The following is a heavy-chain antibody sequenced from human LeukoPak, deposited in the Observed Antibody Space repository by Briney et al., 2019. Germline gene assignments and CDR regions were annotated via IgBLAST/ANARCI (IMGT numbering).Heavy chain of an antibody. CDR2: IDQDGSQK. D-gene: IGHD3-3*01. Sequence: GGSLRLSCAASGFTFSSYWMHWVRQAPGKGLEWVANIDQDGSQKYSVDYVKGRFTISRDNARNSVFLQMNSLRAEDTAVYYCARDRGIFGDGGWFDPWGQGTLVTVSS. CDR1: GFTFSSYW. CDR3: ARDRGIFGDGGWFDP. V-gene: IGHV3-7*01. J-gene: IGHJ5*02.